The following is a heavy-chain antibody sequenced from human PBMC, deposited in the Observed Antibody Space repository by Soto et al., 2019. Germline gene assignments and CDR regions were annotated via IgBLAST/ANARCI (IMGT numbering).Heavy chain of an antibody. CDR3: AKDPTPRSSGSNQPFDY. D-gene: IGHD5-12*01. Sequence: ASVKVSCKASGYTFTGYYMHWVRQAPGQGLEWMGWINPNSGGTNYAQKFQGWVTMTRDTSISTAYMELSRLRSDDTAVYYCAKDPTPRSSGSNQPFDYWGQGTLVTVSS. CDR2: INPNSGGT. CDR1: GYTFTGYY. V-gene: IGHV1-2*04. J-gene: IGHJ4*02.